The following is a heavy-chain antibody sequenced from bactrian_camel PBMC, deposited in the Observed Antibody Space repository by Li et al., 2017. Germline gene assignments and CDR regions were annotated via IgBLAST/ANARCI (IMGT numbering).Heavy chain of an antibody. CDR2: HCNGGSYL. V-gene: IGHV3S53*01. Sequence: VQLVESGGGSVQAGGSLRLSCAASGIDISRKCMGWFRQAPGKKREGVAAHCNGGSYLYYADSVKGRFSISRDNSVRTVYLQMNNLKPEDSAMYYCAAGGSGEPTGWVDEYAYWGQGTQVTVS. J-gene: IGHJ4*01. D-gene: IGHD5*01. CDR1: GIDISRKC. CDR3: AAGGSGEPTGWVDEYAY.